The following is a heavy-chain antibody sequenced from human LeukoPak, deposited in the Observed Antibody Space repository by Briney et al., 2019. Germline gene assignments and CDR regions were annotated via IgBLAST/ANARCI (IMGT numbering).Heavy chain of an antibody. J-gene: IGHJ4*02. CDR2: IYYSGST. V-gene: IGHV4-39*07. D-gene: IGHD3-9*01. CDR3: ARSLRFFDWLLSPFDY. CDR1: GGSISSSSYY. Sequence: SETLSLTCTVSGGSISSSSYYWGWIRQPPGKGLEWIGSIYYSGSTYYNPSLKSRVTISVDTSKNQFSLKLSSVTAADTAVYYCARSLRFFDWLLSPFDYWGQGTLVTVSS.